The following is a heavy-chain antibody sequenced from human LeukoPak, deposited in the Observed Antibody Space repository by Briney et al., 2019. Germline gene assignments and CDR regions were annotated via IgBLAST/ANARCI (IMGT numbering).Heavy chain of an antibody. J-gene: IGHJ5*02. Sequence: PLETLSLTCSVPGASVTSGGFYWGWLRQPPGKGPEWIATIYYTGSTYYNPSLKSRVSISIDTSKNQFSLRLTSVTATDTAVYHCARHSGSGSESRPFDPWGQGTLVSVSS. CDR1: GASVTSGGFY. V-gene: IGHV4-39*01. CDR3: ARHSGSGSESRPFDP. D-gene: IGHD3-10*01. CDR2: IYYTGST.